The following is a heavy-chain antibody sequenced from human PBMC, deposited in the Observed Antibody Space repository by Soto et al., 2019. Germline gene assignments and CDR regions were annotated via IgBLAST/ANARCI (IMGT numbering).Heavy chain of an antibody. CDR1: GGSISSYY. Sequence: QVQLQESGPGLVKPSETLSLTCTVSGGSISSYYWSWIRQPPGKGLEWIGYIYYSGSTNYNPSLKSRVTISVDTSKNQFSLKLSSVTAADTAVYYCARVKGSSGDSSGYYYLKDAFDIWGQGTMVTVSS. CDR2: IYYSGST. CDR3: ARVKGSSGDSSGYYYLKDAFDI. D-gene: IGHD3-22*01. J-gene: IGHJ3*02. V-gene: IGHV4-59*01.